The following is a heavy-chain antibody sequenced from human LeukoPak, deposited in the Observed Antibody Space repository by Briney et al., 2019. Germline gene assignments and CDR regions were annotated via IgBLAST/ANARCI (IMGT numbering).Heavy chain of an antibody. CDR2: INSYTGGT. Sequence: ASVKVSCKASGYTFTGYYMHWVRQAPGQGLEWMGWINSYTGGTNYAQNFQGRVTMTRDTSISTAYMELSRLRSDDTAVYYCGRGGGLTAIPTEDYWGQGTLVTVSS. V-gene: IGHV1-2*02. CDR1: GYTFTGYY. CDR3: GRGGGLTAIPTEDY. D-gene: IGHD2-21*02. J-gene: IGHJ4*02.